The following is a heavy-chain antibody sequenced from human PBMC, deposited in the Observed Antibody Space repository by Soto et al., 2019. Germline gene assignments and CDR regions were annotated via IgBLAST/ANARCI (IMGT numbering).Heavy chain of an antibody. V-gene: IGHV3-23*01. CDR1: GLTFGSRA. D-gene: IGHD3-10*01. J-gene: IGHJ4*02. Sequence: PGGSLRLSCVASGLTFGSRAMSRVRQAPGEGLQWVSTITDTGGDAKYTDSVRGRFVISRDNSKKILYLQMTSLTAEDSAMYFCARGSKDSYPGSRIFDCWGRGTLVTGSS. CDR2: ITDTGGDA. CDR3: ARGSKDSYPGSRIFDC.